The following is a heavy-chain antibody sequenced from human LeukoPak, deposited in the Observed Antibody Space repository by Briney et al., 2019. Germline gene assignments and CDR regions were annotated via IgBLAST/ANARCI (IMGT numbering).Heavy chain of an antibody. CDR1: GGSISSYY. D-gene: IGHD4-11*01. V-gene: IGHV4-59*08. J-gene: IGHJ4*02. CDR2: IYYSGST. Sequence: PSETLSLTCTVSGGSISSYYWSWIRQPPGKGLEWIGDIYYSGSTNYNPSLKSRVTISVDTSKNQFSLRLSSVTAADTAVYFCARLHDYRNTFDYWGQGTLVTVSS. CDR3: ARLHDYRNTFDY.